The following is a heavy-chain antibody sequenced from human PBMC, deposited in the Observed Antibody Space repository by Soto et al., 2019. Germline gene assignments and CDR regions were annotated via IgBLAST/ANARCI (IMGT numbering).Heavy chain of an antibody. D-gene: IGHD6-13*01. CDR3: ARDSSSWYFFDY. CDR1: GGTLSSFA. V-gene: IGHV1-69*01. Sequence: QVQLVQSGADVKKPGSSVKVSCKASGGTLSSFAISWVRQAPGQGLEWIGGIIPLWGSTSYAQKFQGRVTITADESTNTAYMELNGLRSADTAVYYCARDSSSWYFFDYWGQGTLVTVSS. CDR2: IIPLWGST. J-gene: IGHJ4*02.